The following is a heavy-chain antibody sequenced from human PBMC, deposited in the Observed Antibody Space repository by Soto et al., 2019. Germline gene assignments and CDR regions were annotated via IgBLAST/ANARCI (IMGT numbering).Heavy chain of an antibody. CDR3: ARQLGGYCSSTSCYGDDAFDI. Sequence: GESLKISCKGSGYSFTSYWIGWVRQMPGKGLEWMGIIYPGDSDTRYSPSFQGQVTISADKSISTAYLQWSSLKASDTAMYYCARQLGGYCSSTSCYGDDAFDIWGQGTMVTVSS. V-gene: IGHV5-51*01. CDR2: IYPGDSDT. D-gene: IGHD2-2*01. J-gene: IGHJ3*02. CDR1: GYSFTSYW.